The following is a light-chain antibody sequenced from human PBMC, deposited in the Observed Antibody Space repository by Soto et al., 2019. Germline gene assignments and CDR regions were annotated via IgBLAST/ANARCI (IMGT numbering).Light chain of an antibody. V-gene: IGKV1-39*01. CDR2: AAS. J-gene: IGKJ3*01. CDR1: QSISSY. CDR3: RQSYSTPL. Sequence: DIQMTRSPSSLSASVGDRVTITCRASQSISSYLNWYQQKPGKAPKLLIYAASSLQSGVPSRFSGSGSGTDFTLTISSLQPEDFATYYCRQSYSTPLFGPGTKVDIK.